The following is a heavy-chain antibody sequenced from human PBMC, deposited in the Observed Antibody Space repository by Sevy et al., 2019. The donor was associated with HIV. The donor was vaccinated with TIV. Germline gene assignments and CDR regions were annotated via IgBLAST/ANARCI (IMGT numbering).Heavy chain of an antibody. V-gene: IGHV1-69*13. D-gene: IGHD6-19*01. Sequence: ASVKVSCKASGGTLSSYGISWVRQAPGQGLEWMGGIIPILGTVNYPQKLQDRVTITADESTKTANMELSSLRSEDTAVYYCARGGGNGWYYFDYWGQETLVTVSS. J-gene: IGHJ4*02. CDR2: IIPILGTV. CDR1: GGTLSSYG. CDR3: ARGGGNGWYYFDY.